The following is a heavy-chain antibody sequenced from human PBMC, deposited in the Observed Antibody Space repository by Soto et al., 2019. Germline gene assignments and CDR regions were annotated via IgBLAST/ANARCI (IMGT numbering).Heavy chain of an antibody. CDR1: GFTFSSYA. Sequence: EVQLLESGGGLEQPGGSLRLSCAASGFTFSSYAMSWVRQAPGKGLEWVSGISGSGGSTYYADSVKGRFTISRDNSKNTLYLQMYSLRAEDTAVYYCAKDPIVVVAARYFDFWGQGILVTVSS. J-gene: IGHJ4*02. CDR3: AKDPIVVVAARYFDF. V-gene: IGHV3-23*01. CDR2: ISGSGGST. D-gene: IGHD2-15*01.